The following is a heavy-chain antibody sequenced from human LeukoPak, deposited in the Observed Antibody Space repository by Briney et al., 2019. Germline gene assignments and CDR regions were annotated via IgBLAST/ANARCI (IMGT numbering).Heavy chain of an antibody. V-gene: IGHV4-59*12. CDR3: ASSKRTYYDILTGYYQIDY. J-gene: IGHJ4*02. D-gene: IGHD3-9*01. CDR1: SGSIGSYY. CDR2: IYYTGST. Sequence: SETLSLTCTVSSGSIGSYYWSWIRQPPGKGLEWIGYIYYTGSTDYNPSLKSRVAMSVDTSKNQFSLKLSSVTAADTAVYYCASSKRTYYDILTGYYQIDYWGQGTLVTVSS.